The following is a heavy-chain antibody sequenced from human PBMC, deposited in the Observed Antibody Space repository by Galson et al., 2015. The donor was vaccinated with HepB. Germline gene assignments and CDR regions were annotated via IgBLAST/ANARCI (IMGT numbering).Heavy chain of an antibody. J-gene: IGHJ4*02. CDR1: GFSFSNFG. CDR2: LYFDGKKK. CDR3: ARDRADGSAFHLDF. V-gene: IGHV3-33*01. Sequence: SLRLSCAASGFSFSNFGMHWVRQAPGKGLEWLAVLYFDGKKKYDAESVRGRITVSRDNSRNTLYLEMNNLYVGDTAFYYCARDRADGSAFHLDFWGRGTLVTVSS. D-gene: IGHD3-10*01.